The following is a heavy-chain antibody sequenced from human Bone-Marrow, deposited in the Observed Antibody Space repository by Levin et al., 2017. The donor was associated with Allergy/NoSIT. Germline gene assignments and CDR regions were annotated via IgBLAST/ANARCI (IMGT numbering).Heavy chain of an antibody. V-gene: IGHV4-61*09. J-gene: IGHJ6*04. CDR3: SRGWGV. Sequence: TSETLSLTCTVSGASIISDAFFWNWVRQPAGKGLEWVGHIHTSGTTKYNPSLKSRVLISLDTSKNQFTLKLTSVTAADTAMYYCSRGWGVWGTGTTVTVSS. CDR1: GASIISDAFF. D-gene: IGHD3-16*01. CDR2: IHTSGTT.